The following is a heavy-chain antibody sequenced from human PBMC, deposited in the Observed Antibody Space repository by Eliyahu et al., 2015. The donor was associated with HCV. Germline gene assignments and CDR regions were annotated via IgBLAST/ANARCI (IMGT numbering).Heavy chain of an antibody. CDR1: GGSISGGDYC. CDR3: AREGFGNSVFQH. CDR2: IYYNGTT. J-gene: IGHJ1*01. V-gene: IGHV4-30-4*01. D-gene: IGHD4-23*01. Sequence: QVQLQESGPGLVKPSQTLSLTCTVSGGSISGGDYCWSWIRQPPGKGLEWIGYIYYNGTTYYNPSLKSRVSMSVDTSKNQFSLRLSSVTAADTAVYYCAREGFGNSVFQHWGQGTLVTVSS.